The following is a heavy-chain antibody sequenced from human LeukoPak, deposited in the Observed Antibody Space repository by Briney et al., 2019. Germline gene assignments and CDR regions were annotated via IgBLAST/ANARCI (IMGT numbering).Heavy chain of an antibody. Sequence: ASVKVSCTASGYTFTDYYMHWVRQAPGQGLDWMGWINPNSGGTNYAQKFQGRVTMTRDTSINTAYLELSRLRSDDTAVYYCARDGHRSGWYSWFDPWGQGTLVTVSS. CDR3: ARDGHRSGWYSWFDP. D-gene: IGHD6-19*01. CDR2: INPNSGGT. CDR1: GYTFTDYY. J-gene: IGHJ5*02. V-gene: IGHV1-2*02.